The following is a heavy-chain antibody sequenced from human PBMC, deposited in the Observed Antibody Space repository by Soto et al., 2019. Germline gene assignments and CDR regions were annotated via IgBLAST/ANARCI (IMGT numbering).Heavy chain of an antibody. CDR2: IYYSGST. D-gene: IGHD5-12*01. J-gene: IGHJ4*02. Sequence: PSETLSLTCTVSGGSISSYYWSWIRQPPGKGLEWIGYIYYSGSTNYNPSLKSRVTISVDTSKNQFSLKLSSVTAADTAVYYCARAPDGYNSGQLDYWGQGTLVTVSS. CDR1: GGSISSYY. V-gene: IGHV4-59*01. CDR3: ARAPDGYNSGQLDY.